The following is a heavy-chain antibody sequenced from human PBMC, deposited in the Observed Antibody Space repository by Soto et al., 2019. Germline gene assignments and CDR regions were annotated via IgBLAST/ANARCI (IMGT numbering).Heavy chain of an antibody. Sequence: QVQLQQWGAGLLKPSETLSLTCAVYGGSFSGYYWSWIRQPPGKGLEWIGEINHSGSTNYNPSLKSRVTISVDTSKNQFSLKLSSVTAADTAVYYCARSGRRRDGYNYHPSYYYYYGMDVWGQGTTVTVSS. CDR2: INHSGST. CDR1: GGSFSGYY. V-gene: IGHV4-34*01. CDR3: ARSGRRRDGYNYHPSYYYYYGMDV. D-gene: IGHD5-12*01. J-gene: IGHJ6*02.